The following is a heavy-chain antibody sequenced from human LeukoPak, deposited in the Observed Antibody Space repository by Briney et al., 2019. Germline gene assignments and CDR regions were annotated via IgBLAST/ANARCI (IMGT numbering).Heavy chain of an antibody. CDR1: GFTFSSYA. CDR2: ISVSGDST. Sequence: PGGSLRLSCAASGFTFSSYAMSWVRQAPGKGLEWVSAISVSGDSTYYADSVKGRFTISRDNSKNTLYLQMNSLRAEDTALYYCAKDGAGQWLVPLHWGQGTLVTVSS. CDR3: AKDGAGQWLVPLH. V-gene: IGHV3-23*01. D-gene: IGHD6-19*01. J-gene: IGHJ4*02.